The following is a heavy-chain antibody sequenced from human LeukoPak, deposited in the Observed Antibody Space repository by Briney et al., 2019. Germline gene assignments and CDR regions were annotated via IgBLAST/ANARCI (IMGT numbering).Heavy chain of an antibody. Sequence: GKSLRLSCAASGFTFSSYAMHWVRQAPGKGLEWVALISCDGSDKYYADTVEGRFTISRDNSKSTVHLQMNSLRTEDTAVYFCAREVVAVLPDASTNDYWGQGALVFVSS. V-gene: IGHV3-30*04. CDR1: GFTFSSYA. CDR3: AREVVAVLPDASTNDY. J-gene: IGHJ4*02. CDR2: ISCDGSDK. D-gene: IGHD2-8*01.